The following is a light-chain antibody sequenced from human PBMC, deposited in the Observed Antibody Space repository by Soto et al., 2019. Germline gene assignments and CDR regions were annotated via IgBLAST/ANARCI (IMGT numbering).Light chain of an antibody. J-gene: IGKJ1*01. V-gene: IGKV1-39*01. CDR1: QSISIY. Sequence: DIQMTQSPSSLSASVGDRVTITCRASQSISIYLNWYQQKPGKAPKLLIYAASSLQSGVPSRFSGSGSGTDFTLTISSLQPEDFATYYCQQSYSIPWTFGQGTKVEIK. CDR3: QQSYSIPWT. CDR2: AAS.